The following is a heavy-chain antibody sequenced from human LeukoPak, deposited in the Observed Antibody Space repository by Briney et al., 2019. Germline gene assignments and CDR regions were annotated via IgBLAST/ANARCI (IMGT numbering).Heavy chain of an antibody. V-gene: IGHV5-51*01. CDR3: ARRSNYYDGSGYTGLFDY. J-gene: IGHJ4*02. D-gene: IGHD3-22*01. Sequence: GESLKISCKGSGYTFTNYWIAWVRQMPGKGLEWMGIIHPDDSDGSGTRYSPSFQGQVTISADKSITTAYLQWSSLKASDTAMYYCARRSNYYDGSGYTGLFDYWGQGSLVTVSS. CDR1: GYTFTNYW. CDR2: IHPDDSDGSGT.